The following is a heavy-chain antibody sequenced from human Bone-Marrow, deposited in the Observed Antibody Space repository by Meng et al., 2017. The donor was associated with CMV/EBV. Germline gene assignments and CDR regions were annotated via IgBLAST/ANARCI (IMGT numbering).Heavy chain of an antibody. Sequence: SETLSLTCTVSGGSISSSSYYWGWIRQPPGKGLEWIGSIYYSGSTYYNPSLKSRVTISVDTSKNQFSLKLSSVTAADTAVYYCAKSLLRFLEENGMDVWGQGTTFTVSS. D-gene: IGHD3-3*01. V-gene: IGHV4-39*07. CDR2: IYYSGST. J-gene: IGHJ6*02. CDR3: AKSLLRFLEENGMDV. CDR1: GGSISSSSYY.